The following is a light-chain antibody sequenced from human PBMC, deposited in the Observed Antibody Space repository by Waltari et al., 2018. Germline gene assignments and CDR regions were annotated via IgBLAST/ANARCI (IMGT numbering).Light chain of an antibody. Sequence: DIQMTQAPSSLSASVGDRVTITCRASQTITSHLNWFQQQPGRAPKLLIHTASSLQSCVPSRFSGSGSGTQFTLTISSLQPEDFATYFCQQSYITPYTFGQGTKVEIK. J-gene: IGKJ2*01. CDR2: TAS. V-gene: IGKV1-39*01. CDR1: QTITSH. CDR3: QQSYITPYT.